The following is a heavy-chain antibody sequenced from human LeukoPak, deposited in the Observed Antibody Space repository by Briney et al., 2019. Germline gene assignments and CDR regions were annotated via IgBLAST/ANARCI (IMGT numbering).Heavy chain of an antibody. CDR3: ARGRRWLQSLHY. Sequence: ASVKVSCKASGYTFTSYGISWVRQAPGQGLEWMGWISAYNGNTNYAQKLQGRVTMTTDTSTSTVYMELSSLRSEDTAVYYCARGRRWLQSLHYWGQGTLVTVSS. CDR2: ISAYNGNT. CDR1: GYTFTSYG. V-gene: IGHV1-18*01. J-gene: IGHJ4*02. D-gene: IGHD5-24*01.